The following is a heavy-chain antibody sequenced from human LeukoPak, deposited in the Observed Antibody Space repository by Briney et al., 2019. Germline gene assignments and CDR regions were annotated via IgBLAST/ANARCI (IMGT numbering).Heavy chain of an antibody. CDR3: ARDPYYYGSGSYL. CDR1: GFTFSDYY. J-gene: IGHJ4*02. Sequence: GGSLRLSCAASGFTFSDYYMSWIRQAPGKWRERVSYISSSSSYTNYADSVKGRFTISRDNAKNSLYLQMNSLRAEDTAVYYCARDPYYYGSGSYLWGQGTLVTVSS. D-gene: IGHD3-10*01. V-gene: IGHV3-11*06. CDR2: ISSSSSYT.